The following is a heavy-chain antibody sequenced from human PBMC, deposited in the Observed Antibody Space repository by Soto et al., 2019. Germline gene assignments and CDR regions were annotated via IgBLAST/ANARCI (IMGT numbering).Heavy chain of an antibody. CDR3: AKGGYYSLFDI. Sequence: QPGGSLRLSCVASGFPCSSYAMSWVRQTPGKGLEWVSGISGSGGRTYYADSVKGRFTISRDNSKNTLSLQMHILRVEDTAVYFCAKGGYYSLFDIWGQGTMVTVSS. CDR1: GFPCSSYA. CDR2: ISGSGGRT. V-gene: IGHV3-23*01. J-gene: IGHJ3*02. D-gene: IGHD3-16*01.